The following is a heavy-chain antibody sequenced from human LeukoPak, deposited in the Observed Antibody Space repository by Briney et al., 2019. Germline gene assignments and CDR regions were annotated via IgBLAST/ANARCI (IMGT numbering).Heavy chain of an antibody. V-gene: IGHV3-21*01. J-gene: IGHJ6*02. D-gene: IGHD3-9*01. CDR2: ISSSSSYI. Sequence: GGSLRLSCAASGFTFSSYSMNWVRQAPGKGLEWVSSISSSSSYIYYADSVKGRFTISRDNAKNSLYLQMHSLRAEDTAVYYCARDSLDIWYDILTGYSDYYYGMDVWGQGTTVTVSS. CDR1: GFTFSSYS. CDR3: ARDSLDIWYDILTGYSDYYYGMDV.